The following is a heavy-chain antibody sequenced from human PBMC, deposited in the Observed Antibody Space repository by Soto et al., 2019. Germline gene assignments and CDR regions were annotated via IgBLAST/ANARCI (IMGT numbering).Heavy chain of an antibody. V-gene: IGHV1-8*01. Sequence: ASVKVSCKASGYTFTRSGISWVRQAPGQGPEWMGWINPYSGNTNYAQKFQGRVTMTRNTSISTAYMELSSLRSEDTAVYYCARAVGRRAIFGVVIIGKIQYGMDVWGQGTTVTVSS. CDR2: INPYSGNT. J-gene: IGHJ6*02. CDR1: GYTFTRSG. D-gene: IGHD3-3*01. CDR3: ARAVGRRAIFGVVIIGKIQYGMDV.